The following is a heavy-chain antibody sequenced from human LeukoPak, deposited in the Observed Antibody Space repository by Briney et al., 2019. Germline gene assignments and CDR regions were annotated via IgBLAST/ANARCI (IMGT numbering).Heavy chain of an antibody. Sequence: GGSLGLSCAASGFTFSSYGMHWVRQAPGKGLEWVAVIWYDGSNKYYADSVKGRFTISRDNSKNTLYLQMNSLRAEDTAVYYCARDRSSGWYVGGFQHWGQGTLVTVSS. V-gene: IGHV3-33*01. D-gene: IGHD6-19*01. CDR3: ARDRSSGWYVGGFQH. CDR1: GFTFSSYG. J-gene: IGHJ1*01. CDR2: IWYDGSNK.